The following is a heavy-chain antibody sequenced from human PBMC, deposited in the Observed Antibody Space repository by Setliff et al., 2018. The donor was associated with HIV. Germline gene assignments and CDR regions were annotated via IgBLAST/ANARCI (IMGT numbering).Heavy chain of an antibody. D-gene: IGHD6-19*01. CDR1: GGSLSSYY. Sequence: PSETLSLTCVAYGGSLSSYYWNWIRQTQGKGLEWIGEIHPTGHINYNPSYKSRVTVSLDTSKIQFSLKLNSVTAADTGVYYCAAFDSGRDVWGQGTLVTAPQ. J-gene: IGHJ4*02. CDR3: AAFDSGRDV. V-gene: IGHV4-34*01. CDR2: IHPTGHI.